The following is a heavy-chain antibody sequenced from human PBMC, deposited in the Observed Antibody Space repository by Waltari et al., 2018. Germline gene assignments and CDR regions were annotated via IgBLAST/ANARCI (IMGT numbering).Heavy chain of an antibody. Sequence: EVQLLESGGGLVQPGGSLRLSCAASGFTFSNYAMCWVRQAPGKGLEWVSAIRGDSSVTLYADSVKGRFTISRDNSKNMLFLQMNSLSVEDTAIYYCARGYGDYSVYWGQGTLATVSS. J-gene: IGHJ4*02. CDR2: IRGDSSVT. CDR3: ARGYGDYSVY. CDR1: GFTFSNYA. D-gene: IGHD4-17*01. V-gene: IGHV3-23*01.